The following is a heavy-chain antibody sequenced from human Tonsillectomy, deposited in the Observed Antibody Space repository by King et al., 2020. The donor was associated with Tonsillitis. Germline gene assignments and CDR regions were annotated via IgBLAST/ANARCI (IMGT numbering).Heavy chain of an antibody. V-gene: IGHV4-38-2*02. Sequence: VQLQESGPGLVKSSETLSPTCAVSGYSISSGYYWGWIRQPPGKGLEWIGSIYQSGSTYYNPSLKSRVTISVDTSKNQFSLKVSSVTAADTAVYYCARDCSGWYGYYFDYWGQGTVVTVSS. D-gene: IGHD6-19*01. CDR3: ARDCSGWYGYYFDY. J-gene: IGHJ4*02. CDR2: IYQSGST. CDR1: GYSISSGYY.